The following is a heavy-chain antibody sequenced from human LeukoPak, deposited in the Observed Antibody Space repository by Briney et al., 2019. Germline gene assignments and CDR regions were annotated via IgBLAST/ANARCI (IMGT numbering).Heavy chain of an antibody. CDR2: ISSSGSTI. D-gene: IGHD5-24*01. V-gene: IGHV3-48*03. CDR1: GFTFSSYE. Sequence: GGSLRLSCAASGFTFSSYEMNWVRQAPGKGLEWVSYISSSGSTIYYADSVKGRFTISRDNAKNSLYLQMYSLRAEDTAVYYCARDPRRDGYIDYFDYWGQGTLVTVSS. J-gene: IGHJ4*02. CDR3: ARDPRRDGYIDYFDY.